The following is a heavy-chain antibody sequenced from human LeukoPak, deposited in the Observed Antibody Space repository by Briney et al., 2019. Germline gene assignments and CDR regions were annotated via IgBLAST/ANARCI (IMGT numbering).Heavy chain of an antibody. CDR3: ARDRGFWLTGETCHDY. CDR1: WVTFIRYW. CDR2: IKQDGSQK. V-gene: IGHV3-7*01. D-gene: IGHD7-27*01. J-gene: IGHJ4*02. Sequence: GALRLSSGAPWVTFIRYWVCGVRRAPGGGVVGGANIKQDGSQKSYVDSVKGRFTISRDNANNSLYLQMNNLRAEDTAVYYCARDRGFWLTGETCHDYWGQGTLVTVSS.